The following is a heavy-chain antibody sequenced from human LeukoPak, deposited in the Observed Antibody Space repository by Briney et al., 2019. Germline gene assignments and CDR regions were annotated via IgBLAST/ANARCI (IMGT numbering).Heavy chain of an antibody. CDR2: INPNSGGT. CDR1: GYTFTGYY. J-gene: IGHJ5*02. V-gene: IGHV1-2*06. CDR3: ARDRLAVATFDP. D-gene: IGHD6-19*01. Sequence: GASVKVSCKASGYTFTGYYMHWVRQAPGQGLEWMGRINPNSGGTNYAQKFQGRVTMTRDTSISTAYMELSRLRSDDTAVYYCARDRLAVATFDPWGQGTLVTVSS.